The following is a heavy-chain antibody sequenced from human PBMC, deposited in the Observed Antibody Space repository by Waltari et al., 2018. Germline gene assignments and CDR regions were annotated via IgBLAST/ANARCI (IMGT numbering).Heavy chain of an antibody. CDR1: GGTLSAYT. J-gene: IGHJ4*02. CDR2: IIPIFGKA. CDR3: ARDDATTGHLDS. D-gene: IGHD1-1*01. Sequence: QVQMVQSGAEVKKPGSSVKVSCKTSGGTLSAYTINWVRQAPGRGLEWMGRIIPIFGKANYAQKFQGRVTFTADKSTHTAYMEVSGLTSEDTALYYCARDDATTGHLDSWGQGTPVTISS. V-gene: IGHV1-69*08.